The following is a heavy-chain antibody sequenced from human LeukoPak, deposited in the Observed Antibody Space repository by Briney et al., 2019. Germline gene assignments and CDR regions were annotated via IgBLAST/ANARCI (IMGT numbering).Heavy chain of an antibody. CDR1: GFTFRNFG. V-gene: IGHV3-33*01. CDR2: IYYDGSDK. J-gene: IGHJ4*02. Sequence: GGSLRLSCVVSGFTFRNFGMHWVRQAPGKGLEWVAVIYYDGSDKYYIDSVKGRFAVSRDNSKNTLYLQMNNLRVEDTAVYHCARDRSQHYFDYWGQGALVTVSS. D-gene: IGHD5-18*01. CDR3: ARDRSQHYFDY.